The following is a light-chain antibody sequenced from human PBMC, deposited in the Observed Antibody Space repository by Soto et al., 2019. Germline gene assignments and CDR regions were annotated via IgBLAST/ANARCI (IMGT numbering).Light chain of an antibody. CDR1: SSDVGGFNY. V-gene: IGLV2-14*03. CDR2: DVT. J-gene: IGLJ1*01. CDR3: NSYTSSSTYV. Sequence: QAASGSGAAREAIPIFCTGNSSDVGGFNYVSWYQQHPGKAPKLMIYDVTNRPSGVSYRFSGSKSGNTASLTISGLQAEDEADYYCNSYTSSSTYVFGTGTKVTVL.